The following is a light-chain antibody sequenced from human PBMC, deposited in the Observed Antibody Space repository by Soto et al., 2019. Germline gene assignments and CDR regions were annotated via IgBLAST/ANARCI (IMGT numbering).Light chain of an antibody. CDR3: NQYDDGPYT. CDR1: QSVLYSSKNRNH. J-gene: IGKJ2*01. V-gene: IGKV4-1*01. Sequence: DIVMTQSPDSLAVSLGERATINCKSSQSVLYSSKNRNHLAWYQQRPGQPPKVLIYWAYTRESGVHDRFSGSGSGTDFALTISSLQSEEFAVYYCNQYDDGPYTVGQGTKVDIK. CDR2: WAY.